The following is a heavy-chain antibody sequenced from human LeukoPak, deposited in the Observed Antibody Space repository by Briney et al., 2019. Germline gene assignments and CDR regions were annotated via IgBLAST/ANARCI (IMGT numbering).Heavy chain of an antibody. Sequence: ASVTVSCKASGYTFTSYYMHWVRQAPGQGLEWMGIINPSGGSTSYAQKFQGRVTMTRDTSTSTVYMELSSLRSEDTAVYYCARAGTVHYDILTGYYPSYNWFDPWGQGTLVTVSS. V-gene: IGHV1-46*01. CDR1: GYTFTSYY. CDR3: ARAGTVHYDILTGYYPSYNWFDP. CDR2: INPSGGST. D-gene: IGHD3-9*01. J-gene: IGHJ5*02.